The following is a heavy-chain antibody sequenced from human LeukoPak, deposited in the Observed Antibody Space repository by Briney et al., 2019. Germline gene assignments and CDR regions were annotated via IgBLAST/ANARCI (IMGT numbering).Heavy chain of an antibody. CDR1: GFTFSNYA. D-gene: IGHD2-2*01. J-gene: IGHJ4*02. Sequence: GRSLRLSCAASGFTFSNYAMSWVRQAPGKGLEWVSAISGSGGSTYYADSVKGRFTISRDNSKNTLYLQMNSLRAEDTAVYYCAKSGCSSTSCSLGLDYWGQGTLVTVSS. CDR3: AKSGCSSTSCSLGLDY. CDR2: ISGSGGST. V-gene: IGHV3-23*01.